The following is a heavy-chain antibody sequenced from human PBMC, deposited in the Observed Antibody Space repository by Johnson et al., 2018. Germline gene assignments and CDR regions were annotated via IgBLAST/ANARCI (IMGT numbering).Heavy chain of an antibody. CDR3: ARGTIPLGYYGMDV. J-gene: IGHJ6*02. CDR2: IYHSGSA. V-gene: IGHV4-59*01. CDR1: GGSISSYY. D-gene: IGHD1-7*01. Sequence: QVQLQESGPGLVKPSETLSLTCTVSGGSISSYYWSWIRQPPGKGLEWIGYIYHSGSANYNSSLKSRVTISVDTSKNQFSLKVSAVTAAGTAVYYCARGTIPLGYYGMDVWGQGTTVTVSS.